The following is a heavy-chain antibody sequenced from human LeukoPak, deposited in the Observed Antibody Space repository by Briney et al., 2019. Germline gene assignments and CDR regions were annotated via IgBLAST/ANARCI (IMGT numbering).Heavy chain of an antibody. CDR2: ISSSGSTI. V-gene: IGHV3-48*03. J-gene: IGHJ4*02. CDR3: AKSGYSYGFDY. D-gene: IGHD5-18*01. CDR1: GFTFSSYE. Sequence: QPGGSLRLSCAASGFTFSSYEMNWVRQAPGKGLEWVSYISSSGSTIYYADSVKGRFTISRDNAKNSLYLQMNSLRAEDTAVYYCAKSGYSYGFDYWGQGTLVTVSS.